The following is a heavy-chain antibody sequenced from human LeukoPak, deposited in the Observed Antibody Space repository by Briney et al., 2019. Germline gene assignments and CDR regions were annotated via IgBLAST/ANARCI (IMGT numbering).Heavy chain of an antibody. CDR2: IYYSGNT. D-gene: IGHD6-19*01. Sequence: SETLSLTCTVSGGSISNYYWSWIRQPPGKGLEWIGYIYYSGNTNYNPSLKSRVTISVDTSKNQFSLKLSSATAADTAAYYCARASYSSGWLPFDYWGQGTLVTVSS. CDR3: ARASYSSGWLPFDY. V-gene: IGHV4-59*01. J-gene: IGHJ4*02. CDR1: GGSISNYY.